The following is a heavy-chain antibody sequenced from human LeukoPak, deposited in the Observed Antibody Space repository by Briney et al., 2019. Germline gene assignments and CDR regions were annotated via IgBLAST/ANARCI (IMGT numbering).Heavy chain of an antibody. V-gene: IGHV4-59*08. D-gene: IGHD6-19*01. J-gene: IGHJ4*02. CDR1: VGSISSYY. Sequence: SETLSLTCTVSVGSISSYYWSWIRQPPGKGLEWIGYIYYSGSTNYNPSLKSRVTISVDTSKNQFSLKLSSVTAADTAVYYCARRAAVAGSFFDYWGQGTLVTVSS. CDR2: IYYSGST. CDR3: ARRAAVAGSFFDY.